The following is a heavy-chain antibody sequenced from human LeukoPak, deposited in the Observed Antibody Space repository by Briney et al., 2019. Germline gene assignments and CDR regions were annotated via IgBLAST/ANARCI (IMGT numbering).Heavy chain of an antibody. J-gene: IGHJ5*02. CDR2: INHSGST. D-gene: IGHD3-3*01. CDR1: GGSFSGYY. Sequence: SETLSLTCAVYGGSFSGYYWSWIRQPPGKGLEWIGEINHSGSTNYNPSLKSRVTISVDTSKNQFSLKLSSVTAADTAVYYCARAGSIWSGYYRFDPWGQGTLVTVSS. V-gene: IGHV4-34*01. CDR3: ARAGSIWSGYYRFDP.